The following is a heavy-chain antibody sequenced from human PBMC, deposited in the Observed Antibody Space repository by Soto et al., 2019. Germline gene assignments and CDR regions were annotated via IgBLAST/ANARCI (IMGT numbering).Heavy chain of an antibody. CDR3: ARVGWAGYCTNGVCYDYWFDP. CDR1: GYTFTSYG. J-gene: IGHJ5*02. Sequence: ASVKVSCKASGYTFTSYGISWVRQAPGQGLEWMGWISAYNGNTNCAQKLQGRVTMTTDTSTSTAYMELRSLRSDDTAVYYCARVGWAGYCTNGVCYDYWFDPWGQGTLVTVSS. D-gene: IGHD2-8*01. V-gene: IGHV1-18*04. CDR2: ISAYNGNT.